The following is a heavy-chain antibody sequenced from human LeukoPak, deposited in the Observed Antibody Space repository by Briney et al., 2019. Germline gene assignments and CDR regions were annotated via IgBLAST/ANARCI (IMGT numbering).Heavy chain of an antibody. Sequence: PGGSLRLSCAASGFTFSSYSMNWVRQAPGKGLERVSSISSSSSYIYYADSVKGRFTISRDNAKNSLYLQMNSLRAEDTAVYYCARDGLYCSGGSCLPALFDYWGQGTLVTVSS. CDR3: ARDGLYCSGGSCLPALFDY. D-gene: IGHD2-15*01. CDR1: GFTFSSYS. J-gene: IGHJ4*02. CDR2: ISSSSSYI. V-gene: IGHV3-21*01.